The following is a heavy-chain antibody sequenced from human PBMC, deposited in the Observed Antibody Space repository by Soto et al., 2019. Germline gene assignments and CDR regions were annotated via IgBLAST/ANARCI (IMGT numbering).Heavy chain of an antibody. V-gene: IGHV1-69*13. CDR2: IIPIFGTA. Sequence: SVKVSCKASGGTFSSYAISWVRQAPGQGLEWMGGIIPIFGTANYAQKFQGRVTITADESTSTAYMELSSLRSEDTAVYYCARGSPGCSSTSCYLDYWGQGTLVTVSS. D-gene: IGHD2-2*01. CDR3: ARGSPGCSSTSCYLDY. CDR1: GGTFSSYA. J-gene: IGHJ4*02.